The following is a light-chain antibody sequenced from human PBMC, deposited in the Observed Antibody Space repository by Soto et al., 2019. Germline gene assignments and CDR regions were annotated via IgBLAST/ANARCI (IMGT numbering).Light chain of an antibody. CDR1: SSNIGAGYD. CDR3: QSYDSSLNNYV. V-gene: IGLV1-40*01. Sequence: QSVLTQPPSVSGAPGQTVTISCTGSSSNIGAGYDVHWYQQLPGTAPKLLIYGNNNRPSGVPDRFSGSKSGTSASLAITGLQAEDEADYYCQSYDSSLNNYVFGTGTKLTVL. J-gene: IGLJ1*01. CDR2: GNN.